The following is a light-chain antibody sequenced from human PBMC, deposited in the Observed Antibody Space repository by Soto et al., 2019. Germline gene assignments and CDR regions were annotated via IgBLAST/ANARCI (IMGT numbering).Light chain of an antibody. CDR1: QSLLHSTGNNH. CDR3: MQGRQLPDT. CDR2: WGS. V-gene: IGKV2-28*01. Sequence: DIVMTQSPLSLPVTPGEPASISCRSSQSLLHSTGNNHLDWYLQKPGQPPQLLIYWGSNRASGVPDRFSGSGSGTHFTLKISRVEADDVGVYYCMQGRQLPDTFGQGTRLDIK. J-gene: IGKJ5*01.